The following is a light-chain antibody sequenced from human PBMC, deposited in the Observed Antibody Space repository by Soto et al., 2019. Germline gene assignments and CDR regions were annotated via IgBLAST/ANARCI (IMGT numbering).Light chain of an antibody. CDR2: GAS. Sequence: EILMTQSPATLSVSPGETVTFSCRASRSVSNRLAWYQHKPGQAPRLLISGASNGATGIPPKFGGSGSGTEFTLTVDSLQSDDIAVYYCQQYYNWPVTFGGGTKVEIK. CDR1: RSVSNR. CDR3: QQYYNWPVT. J-gene: IGKJ4*01. V-gene: IGKV3-15*01.